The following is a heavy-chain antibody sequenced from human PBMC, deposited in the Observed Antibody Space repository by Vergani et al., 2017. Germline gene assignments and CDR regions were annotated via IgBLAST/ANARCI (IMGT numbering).Heavy chain of an antibody. CDR3: ARDAAAAGHYYGMDV. D-gene: IGHD6-13*01. Sequence: QVQLVESGGGVVQPGRSLRLSCAASGFTFSSYGMHWVRQAPGKGLEWVAVIWYDGSNKYYADSVKGRFTISRDNSKNTLYLQMNSLRAEDTAVYYCARDAAAAGHYYGMDVWGQGTTVTVSS. CDR1: GFTFSSYG. V-gene: IGHV3-33*01. CDR2: IWYDGSNK. J-gene: IGHJ6*02.